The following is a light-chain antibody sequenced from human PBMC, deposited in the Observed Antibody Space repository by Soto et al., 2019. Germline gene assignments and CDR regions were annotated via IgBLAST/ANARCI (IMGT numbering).Light chain of an antibody. V-gene: IGKV3-20*01. J-gene: IGKJ1*01. CDR3: QHYGSSPWT. Sequence: NVLTQSPGTLSLSPGERATLSCRARQNIASGYLAWYQQKPGQSPRLLISGVSIRATGIPDRFSSSGSGTDFTLTISRLEPEDFAVYYCQHYGSSPWTFGQGTKVEIK. CDR2: GVS. CDR1: QNIASGY.